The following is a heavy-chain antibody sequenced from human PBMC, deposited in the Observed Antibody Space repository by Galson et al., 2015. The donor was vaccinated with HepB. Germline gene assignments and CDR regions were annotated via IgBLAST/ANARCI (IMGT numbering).Heavy chain of an antibody. CDR1: GFTFSSYS. CDR3: ARDSPYCGGDCYSFRNWFDP. J-gene: IGHJ5*02. V-gene: IGHV3-21*01. Sequence: LRLSCAASGFTFSSYSMNWVRQAPGKGLEWVSSISSSSYIYYADSVKGRFTISRDNAKNSLYLQMNSLRAEDTAVYYCARDSPYCGGDCYSFRNWFDPWGQGTLVTVSS. CDR2: ISSSSYI. D-gene: IGHD2-21*02.